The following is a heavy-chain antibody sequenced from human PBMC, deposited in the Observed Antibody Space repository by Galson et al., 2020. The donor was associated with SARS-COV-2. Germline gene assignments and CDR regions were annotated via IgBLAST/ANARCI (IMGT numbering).Heavy chain of an antibody. CDR2: IRSKANSYAT. CDR3: IRGRGTDYYYGMDV. V-gene: IGHV3-73*01. J-gene: IGHJ6*02. CDR1: GFTFSGST. Sequence: GESLKISCAASGFTFSGSTMHWVRQASGKGLEWVGRIRSKANSYATQYAASVKGRFTISRDDSNNTAYLQMDSLKIEDTAVYYCIRGRGTDYYYGMDVWGQGTTVTVSS. D-gene: IGHD1-1*01.